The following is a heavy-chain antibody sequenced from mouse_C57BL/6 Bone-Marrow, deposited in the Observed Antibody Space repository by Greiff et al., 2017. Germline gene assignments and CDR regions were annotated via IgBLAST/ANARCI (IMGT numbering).Heavy chain of an antibody. V-gene: IGHV5-9-1*02. J-gene: IGHJ1*03. CDR1: GFTFSRYA. Sequence: EVKLVESGEGLVKPGGSLKLSCAASGFTFSRYAMAWVRQTPEKRLEWVAYIISGGDYIYYADTVKGRFTIARDNARNTLYLQMSSLKSEDTAMYYCTKGYYGSSLYWYFDVWGTGTTVTVTS. CDR3: TKGYYGSSLYWYFDV. CDR2: IISGGDYI. D-gene: IGHD1-1*01.